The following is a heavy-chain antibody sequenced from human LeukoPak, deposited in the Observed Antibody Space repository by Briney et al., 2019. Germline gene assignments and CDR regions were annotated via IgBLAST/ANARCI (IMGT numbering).Heavy chain of an antibody. CDR3: ARDLGGGYYYYGMDV. Sequence: SETLSLTCTASGGSISSYYWSWIRQPPGKGLEWIGYIYYSGSTNYNPSLKSRVTISVDTSKNQFSLKLSSVTAADTAVYYCARDLGGGYYYYGMDVWGQGTTVTVSS. CDR2: IYYSGST. D-gene: IGHD3-16*01. CDR1: GGSISSYY. V-gene: IGHV4-59*01. J-gene: IGHJ6*02.